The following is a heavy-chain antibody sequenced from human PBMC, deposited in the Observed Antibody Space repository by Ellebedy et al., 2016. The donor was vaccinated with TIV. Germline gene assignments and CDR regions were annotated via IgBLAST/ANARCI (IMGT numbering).Heavy chain of an antibody. CDR3: ARDGITMIIVVNHFDY. CDR1: GCTFSSYW. V-gene: IGHV3-7*01. D-gene: IGHD3-22*01. CDR2: IKQDGSEK. Sequence: GESLKISCAASGCTFSSYWMTWVRQAPGKGLEWVANIKQDGSEKYYVDSVKGRFTISRDNSKNSLYLQMNSLRAEDTAVYYCARDGITMIIVVNHFDYWGQGTPVTVSS. J-gene: IGHJ4*02.